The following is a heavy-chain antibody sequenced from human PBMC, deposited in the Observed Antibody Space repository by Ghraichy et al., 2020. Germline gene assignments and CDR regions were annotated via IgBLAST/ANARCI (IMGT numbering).Heavy chain of an antibody. V-gene: IGHV1-2*02. CDR2: INPNSGGT. CDR3: ARGRGNSRHVLGYYGMDV. J-gene: IGHJ6*02. CDR1: GYTFTGYY. Sequence: ASVKVSCKASGYTFTGYYMHWVRQAPGQGLEWMGWINPNSGGTNYAQKFQGRVTMTRDTSISTAYMELSRLRSDDTAVYYCARGRGNSRHVLGYYGMDVWGQGTTVTVSS. D-gene: IGHD5-12*01.